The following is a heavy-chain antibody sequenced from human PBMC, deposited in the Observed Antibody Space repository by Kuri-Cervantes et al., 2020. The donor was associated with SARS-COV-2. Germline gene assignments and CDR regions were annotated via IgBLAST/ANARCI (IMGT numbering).Heavy chain of an antibody. CDR1: GFTFSSYG. J-gene: IGHJ4*02. V-gene: IGHV3-30*03. Sequence: GGSLRLSCAASGFTFSSYGMHWVRQAPGKGLEWVAVISYDGSNKYYADSVKGRFTISRDNAKNSLYLQMNSLRAEDTAVYYCARDKYGSGSYYPYWGQGTLVTVSS. CDR2: ISYDGSNK. D-gene: IGHD3-10*01. CDR3: ARDKYGSGSYYPY.